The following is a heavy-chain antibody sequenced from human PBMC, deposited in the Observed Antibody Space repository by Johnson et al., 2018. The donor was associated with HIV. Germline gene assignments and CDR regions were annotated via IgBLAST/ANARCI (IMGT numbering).Heavy chain of an antibody. CDR3: TRGRPRNRESDAVDI. D-gene: IGHD1-14*01. J-gene: IGHJ3*02. CDR1: GFTFGDYA. Sequence: VQLVESGGDLVQPGRSLTLSCTASGFTFGDYAMSWFRQAPGKGLEWVGFIRSKGYGGTAEYAASVKGRSAISRDDSKSIAYLQMNSLKPEDTAVYYGTRGRPRNRESDAVDIWGQGTMVTVSS. V-gene: IGHV3-49*03. CDR2: IRSKGYGGTA.